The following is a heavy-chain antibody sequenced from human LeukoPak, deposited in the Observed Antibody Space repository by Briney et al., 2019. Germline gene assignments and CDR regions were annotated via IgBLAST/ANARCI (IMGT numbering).Heavy chain of an antibody. D-gene: IGHD2-15*01. V-gene: IGHV3-30*18. CDR3: AKVASAGDGYYYYGMDV. J-gene: IGHJ6*04. Sequence: GVSLRLSCAASGFTFSSYGMHWVRQAPGKGLEWVTVVSYDGSNKYYAHSVKGRFTISRDNSKNTLYLQMNSLRAEDTAVYYCAKVASAGDGYYYYGMDVWGKGTTVTVSS. CDR1: GFTFSSYG. CDR2: VSYDGSNK.